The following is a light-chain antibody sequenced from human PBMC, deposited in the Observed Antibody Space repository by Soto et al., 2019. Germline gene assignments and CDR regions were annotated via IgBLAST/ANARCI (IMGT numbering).Light chain of an antibody. Sequence: EIVLTQSPATLSLSPGEGATLSSSASQSVSSDLAWYQQKPGQAPRLLIYDASNRATGIPARFSGSGSGTDFTLTISSLEAEDFAVYYCQQRSNWPPITFGQGTRLEIK. CDR2: DAS. J-gene: IGKJ5*01. CDR1: QSVSSD. V-gene: IGKV3-11*01. CDR3: QQRSNWPPIT.